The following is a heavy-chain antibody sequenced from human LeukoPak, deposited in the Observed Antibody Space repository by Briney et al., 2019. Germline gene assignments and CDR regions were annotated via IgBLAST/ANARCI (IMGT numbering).Heavy chain of an antibody. D-gene: IGHD1-26*01. CDR2: IYYSGTT. J-gene: IGHJ4*02. CDR3: ARSSGAYRSFDY. CDR1: GGSISSYY. V-gene: IGHV4-59*01. Sequence: PSETLSLTCTVSGGSISSYYWSWIRQPPGKGLDWIGYIYYSGTTDYNPSLKSRVTISVDTSNNQFSLKVSSVTAADTAVYYCARSSGAYRSFDYWGQGTLVPVSS.